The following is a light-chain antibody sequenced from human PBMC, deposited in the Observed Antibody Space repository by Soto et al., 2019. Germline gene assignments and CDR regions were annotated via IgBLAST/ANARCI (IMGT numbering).Light chain of an antibody. J-gene: IGKJ2*01. CDR1: QSVSTNY. CDR3: QQYGSAPPYT. V-gene: IGKV3-20*01. CDR2: GSS. Sequence: EVVLTQFPGTLSLSPGERATLSCRSSQSVSTNYFAWYQQKPGQAPRLLIFGSSDRATGIPDRFSGSGSGSAFTLTISSVETEDCAVYYCQQYGSAPPYTVGQGTKLEIK.